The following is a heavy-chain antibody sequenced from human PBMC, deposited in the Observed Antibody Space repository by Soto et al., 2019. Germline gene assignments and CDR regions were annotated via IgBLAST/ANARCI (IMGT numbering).Heavy chain of an antibody. J-gene: IGHJ3*02. CDR3: AHPRGFGVFDAVDI. CDR2: ISSSGGST. D-gene: IGHD3-10*01. Sequence: EVQLLESGGDLVQPGGSLRLSCVASGITFGNRAMSWVRQAPGEGLEWVSAISSSGGSTFYAESVRGRFTISRDNSVNTLYLQMSSLRTEDTAVYYCAHPRGFGVFDAVDIWGQGTMVTVSS. V-gene: IGHV3-23*01. CDR1: GITFGNRA.